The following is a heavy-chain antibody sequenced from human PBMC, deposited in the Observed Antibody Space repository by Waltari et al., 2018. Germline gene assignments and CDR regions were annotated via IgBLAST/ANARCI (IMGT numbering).Heavy chain of an antibody. CDR2: ISGTGSNT. J-gene: IGHJ4*02. CDR3: ARDGYNWIAFDV. D-gene: IGHD5-12*01. CDR1: GFTVSSYA. Sequence: EAQLWASGGGLVPPGGSLRVSCAAPGFTVSSYAMSWVRQAPGKGLEWVSEISGTGSNTYYADSVKGRFTISKDNSKNILYLQMDSLRAEDTAVYYCARDGYNWIAFDVWGQGVLVTVSS. V-gene: IGHV3-23*01.